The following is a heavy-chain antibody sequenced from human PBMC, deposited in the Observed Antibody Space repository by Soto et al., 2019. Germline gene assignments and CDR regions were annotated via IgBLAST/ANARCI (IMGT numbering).Heavy chain of an antibody. CDR1: GFSFSSYG. D-gene: IGHD2-2*01. CDR2: IWYDGSNK. CDR3: ARDRTRGPHPYCTSTSCSGMDV. V-gene: IGHV3-33*01. J-gene: IGHJ6*02. Sequence: XECLRLSCAACGFSFSSYGMHGVRQAPGKGLEWVAVIWYDGSNKYYADSVKGRFTISRDNSKNTLYLQMNSLRAEDTAVYYCARDRTRGPHPYCTSTSCSGMDVWGQRTTVTVSS.